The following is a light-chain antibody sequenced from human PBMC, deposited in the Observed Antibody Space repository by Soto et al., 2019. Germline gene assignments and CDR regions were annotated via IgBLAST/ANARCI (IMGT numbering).Light chain of an antibody. CDR2: GAS. V-gene: IGKV3D-20*02. CDR3: QQRDDWVS. Sequence: EIVLTQSPGTLSLSPGERATLSCRASQSVSSSYLAWYQQKPGQAPRLLIYGASSRATGIPDRFSGSGSGTDFTLTISRLEPEDFAVYYCQQRDDWVSFGGGTKV. CDR1: QSVSSSY. J-gene: IGKJ4*01.